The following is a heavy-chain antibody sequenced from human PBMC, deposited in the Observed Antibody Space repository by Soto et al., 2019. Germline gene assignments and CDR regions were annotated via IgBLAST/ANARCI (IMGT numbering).Heavy chain of an antibody. V-gene: IGHV1-69*13. D-gene: IGHD3-22*01. Sequence: ASVKVSCKASGGTFSSYAISWVRQAPGQGLEWMGGIIPIFGTANYAQKFQGRVTITADESTSTAYMELSSLRSEDTAVYYCARVGFYYDSGGYNRYYFDYGGQGPWVPISS. CDR3: ARVGFYYDSGGYNRYYFDY. J-gene: IGHJ4*02. CDR1: GGTFSSYA. CDR2: IIPIFGTA.